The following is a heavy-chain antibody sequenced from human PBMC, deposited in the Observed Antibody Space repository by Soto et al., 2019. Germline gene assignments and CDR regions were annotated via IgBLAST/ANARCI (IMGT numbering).Heavy chain of an antibody. CDR3: AHVYGGYDTFDY. Sequence: QITLKESGPTLVKPTQTLTLTCTFSGFSLSTSGVGVGWIRQPPGKALEWLALIYWDDDKRYSPSLKSRLTVNKDTSINQVVLTPTNMDPVDTATYYCAHVYGGYDTFDYWGQGTLVTVSS. V-gene: IGHV2-5*02. CDR2: IYWDDDK. J-gene: IGHJ4*02. CDR1: GFSLSTSGVG. D-gene: IGHD5-12*01.